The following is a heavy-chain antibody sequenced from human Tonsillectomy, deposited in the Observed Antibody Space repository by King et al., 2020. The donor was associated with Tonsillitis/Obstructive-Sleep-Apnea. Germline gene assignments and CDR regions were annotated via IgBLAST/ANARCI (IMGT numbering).Heavy chain of an antibody. V-gene: IGHV3-9*01. J-gene: IGHJ3*02. CDR1: GFTFEDYA. Sequence: VQLVESGGGLVQPGRSLRLSCVASGFTFEDYAMYWVRQTPGKGLEWVSGISWNSGSVAYADSVKGRFTSSRDNAKNSLYLQMNSLRPEDTALYYCAKDLIIAVSGTPGDAFDIWGQGTTVTVSS. CDR2: ISWNSGSV. CDR3: AKDLIIAVSGTPGDAFDI. D-gene: IGHD6-13*01.